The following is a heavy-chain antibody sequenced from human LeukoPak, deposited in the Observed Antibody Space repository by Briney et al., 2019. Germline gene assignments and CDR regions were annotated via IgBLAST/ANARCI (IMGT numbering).Heavy chain of an antibody. D-gene: IGHD2-15*01. J-gene: IGHJ4*02. CDR3: ARATRRSGPPFDY. Sequence: SETLSLTCAVYGGSFSGYYWSWIRQPPGKGLEWIGEINHSGSTNYNPSLKSRVTISVDTSKNQFSLKLSSVTAADTAVYYCARATRRSGPPFDYWGQGTLVTVSS. CDR2: INHSGST. CDR1: GGSFSGYY. V-gene: IGHV4-34*01.